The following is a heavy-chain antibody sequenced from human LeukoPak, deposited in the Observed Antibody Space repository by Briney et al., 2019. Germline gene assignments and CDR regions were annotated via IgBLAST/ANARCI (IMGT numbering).Heavy chain of an antibody. CDR1: GGSINGGNYY. V-gene: IGHV4-61*02. Sequence: SETLSLTCTVSGGSINGGNYYWTWIWQPAGKGLEWIGRIYPSGSTYYNPSLTSRVTISVDTSKNQFSLKLSFVTAADAAVYYCARVSYQEGVDYWGQGTLVTVSS. CDR3: ARVSYQEGVDY. D-gene: IGHD2-2*01. J-gene: IGHJ4*02. CDR2: IYPSGST.